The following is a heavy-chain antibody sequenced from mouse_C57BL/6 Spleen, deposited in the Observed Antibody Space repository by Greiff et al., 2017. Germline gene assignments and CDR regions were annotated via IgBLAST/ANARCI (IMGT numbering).Heavy chain of an antibody. J-gene: IGHJ2*01. V-gene: IGHV5-6*02. CDR2: ISSGGSYT. D-gene: IGHD2-5*01. CDR3: ARLYSNYEYFDY. CDR1: GFTFSSYG. Sequence: EVKLVESGGDLVKPGGSLKLSCAASGFTFSSYGMSWVRQTPDKRLEWVATISSGGSYTYYPDSVKGRFTISRDNAKNTLYLQMSSLKSEDTAMXYCARLYSNYEYFDYWGQGTTLTVSS.